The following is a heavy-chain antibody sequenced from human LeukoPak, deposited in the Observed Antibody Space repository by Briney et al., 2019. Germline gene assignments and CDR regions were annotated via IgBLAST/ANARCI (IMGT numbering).Heavy chain of an antibody. CDR2: INHSGST. D-gene: IGHD3-22*01. V-gene: IGHV4-30-4*01. CDR1: GGSISSGDYY. J-gene: IGHJ4*02. CDR3: ARGVGSSGPGVAYYFDY. Sequence: PSQTLSLTCTVSGGSISSGDYYWSWIRQPPGKGLEWIGEINHSGSTNYNPSLKSRVTISVDTSKDQFSLKLSSVTAADTAVYYCARGVGSSGPGVAYYFDYWGQGTLVTVSS.